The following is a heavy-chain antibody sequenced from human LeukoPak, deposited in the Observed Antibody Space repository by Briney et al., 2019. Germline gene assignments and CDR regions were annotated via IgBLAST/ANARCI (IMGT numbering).Heavy chain of an antibody. J-gene: IGHJ4*02. Sequence: GESLKISCKASGYSFTSYWIGWVRQMPGKGLEWMGIIYPGDSDSRYRPSFEGQVTISVDKSINTAYLQWSSLKASDTGMYYCARHKAGDYWAYWGQGTLVTVSS. CDR2: IYPGDSDS. D-gene: IGHD4-17*01. CDR3: ARHKAGDYWAY. V-gene: IGHV5-51*01. CDR1: GYSFTSYW.